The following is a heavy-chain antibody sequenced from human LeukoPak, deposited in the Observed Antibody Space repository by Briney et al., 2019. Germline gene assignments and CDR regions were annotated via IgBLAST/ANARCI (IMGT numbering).Heavy chain of an antibody. D-gene: IGHD3-10*01. J-gene: IGHJ6*02. CDR3: AKETWGRGPCYYGMDV. CDR1: GFTFDDYA. Sequence: GRSLRLSCAASGFTFDDYAMHWVRQAPGKGLEWVSGISWNSGSIGYADSVKGRFTISRDNAKNSLYLQMNSLRAEDTALYYCAKETWGRGPCYYGMDVWGQGTTVTVSS. CDR2: ISWNSGSI. V-gene: IGHV3-9*01.